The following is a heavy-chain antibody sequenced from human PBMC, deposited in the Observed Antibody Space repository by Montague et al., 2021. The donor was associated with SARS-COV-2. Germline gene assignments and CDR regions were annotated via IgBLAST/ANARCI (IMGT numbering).Heavy chain of an antibody. CDR3: ARGRTRVGQLSYFDY. V-gene: IGHV4-59*13. J-gene: IGHJ4*02. D-gene: IGHD2-15*01. Sequence: SETLSLTCTVSGGSITNYFWSWIRQTPEKGLEWTASVYNNENTNSHPSLKSRLTMSIDTSKRQFSLNLNSVTAADTAVYYCARGRTRVGQLSYFDYWGQGILVTVSS. CDR1: GGSITNYF. CDR2: VYNNENT.